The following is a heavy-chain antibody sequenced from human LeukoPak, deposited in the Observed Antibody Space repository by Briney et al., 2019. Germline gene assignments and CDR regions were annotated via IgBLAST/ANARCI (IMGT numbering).Heavy chain of an antibody. D-gene: IGHD3-10*01. CDR1: GGSISSYSYY. CDR3: ALTGYYFDY. V-gene: IGHV4-39*07. Sequence: SETLSLTCTVSGGSISSYSYYWGWIRQPPGKGLEWIGEINHSGSTNCNPSLKSRVTISVDTSKNQFSLKLSSVTAADTAVYYCALTGYYFDYWGQGTLVTVSS. CDR2: INHSGST. J-gene: IGHJ4*02.